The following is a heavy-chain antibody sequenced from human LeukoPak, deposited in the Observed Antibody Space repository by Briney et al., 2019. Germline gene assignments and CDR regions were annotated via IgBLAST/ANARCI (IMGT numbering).Heavy chain of an antibody. CDR2: INPNSGGT. CDR3: ARDWGRRGYYDSWSGDDNRFDP. Sequence: ASVKVSCKASGYTLTGYYMHWVRQAPGQGLEWMGWINPNSGGTNYAQKFQGRVTMTRDTSIITAYMELSRLRSDDTAVYYCARDWGRRGYYDSWSGDDNRFDPWGQGTLVTVSS. V-gene: IGHV1-2*02. J-gene: IGHJ5*02. CDR1: GYTLTGYY. D-gene: IGHD3-3*01.